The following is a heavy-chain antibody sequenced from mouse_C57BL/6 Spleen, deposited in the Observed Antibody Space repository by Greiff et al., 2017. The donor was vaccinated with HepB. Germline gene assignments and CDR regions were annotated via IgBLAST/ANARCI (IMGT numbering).Heavy chain of an antibody. J-gene: IGHJ2*01. D-gene: IGHD2-1*01. Sequence: EVQLVESGGGLVKPGGSLKLSCAASGFTFSSYTMSWVRQTPEKRLEWVATISGGGGNTYYPDSVKGRFTISRDNAKNTLYLQMSSLRSEDTALYYCARHQYGNYFDYWGQGTTLTVSS. V-gene: IGHV5-9*01. CDR1: GFTFSSYT. CDR3: ARHQYGNYFDY. CDR2: ISGGGGNT.